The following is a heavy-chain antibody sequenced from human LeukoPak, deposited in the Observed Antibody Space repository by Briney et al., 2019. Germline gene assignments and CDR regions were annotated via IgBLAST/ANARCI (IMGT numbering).Heavy chain of an antibody. CDR1: GFTFSSYG. J-gene: IGHJ4*02. CDR2: IRSEGSSK. V-gene: IGHV3-30*02. D-gene: IGHD3-16*01. CDR3: AKGDSTSPGWGY. Sequence: PGGSLRLSCAASGFTFSSYGMHWVRQAPGKGLEWVAFIRSEGSSKYYVDSVKGRFTISRDNSKSTLYLQMNSLRVEDTAVYYCAKGDSTSPGWGYWGQGTLVTVSS.